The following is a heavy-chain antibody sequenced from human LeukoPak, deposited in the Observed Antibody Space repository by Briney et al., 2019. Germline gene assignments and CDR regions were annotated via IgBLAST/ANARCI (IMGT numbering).Heavy chain of an antibody. D-gene: IGHD6-19*01. CDR2: ISNIGLST. CDR1: GFSFSSFA. V-gene: IGHV3-23*01. Sequence: GGSLRLSCVASGFSFSSFAMSWVRQAPGKGLEWVSSISNIGLSTYYADSVKGRFTISRDNSKNTLFLQMNSLRAENTAVYYCAKTTAGNSSGRYPGWPVDYWGQGTLVTVSS. J-gene: IGHJ4*02. CDR3: AKTTAGNSSGRYPGWPVDY.